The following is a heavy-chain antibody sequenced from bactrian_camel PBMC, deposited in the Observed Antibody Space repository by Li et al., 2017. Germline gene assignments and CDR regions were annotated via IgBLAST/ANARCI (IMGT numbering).Heavy chain of an antibody. D-gene: IGHD1*01. CDR2: IHSTSSIPA. CDR3: AADPSSWCQSSWTRPGQYSY. V-gene: IGHV3S53*01. CDR1: GGTSSAVC. Sequence: VQLVESGGGSVQAGGSLRLSCVASGGTSSAVCMAWFRQAPGKERGRVAAIHSTSSIPAAYADSVKGRFTISRDSGKNTVYLQMNSLNPEDTATYVCAADPSSWCQSSWTRPGQYSYWGQGTQVTVS. J-gene: IGHJ4*01.